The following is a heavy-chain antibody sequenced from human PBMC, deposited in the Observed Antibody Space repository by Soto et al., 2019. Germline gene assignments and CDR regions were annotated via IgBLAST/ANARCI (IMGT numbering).Heavy chain of an antibody. CDR2: ISYDGSNK. J-gene: IGHJ4*02. Sequence: QVQLVESGGGVVQPGRSLRLSCAASGFTFSSYGMHWVRQAPGKGLEWVAVISYDGSNKYYADSVKGRFTISRDNSKNTLYLQMNSLRAEDTAVYYCAKDAGGIQLWYHFDYWGQGTLVTVSS. D-gene: IGHD5-18*01. CDR1: GFTFSSYG. CDR3: AKDAGGIQLWYHFDY. V-gene: IGHV3-30*18.